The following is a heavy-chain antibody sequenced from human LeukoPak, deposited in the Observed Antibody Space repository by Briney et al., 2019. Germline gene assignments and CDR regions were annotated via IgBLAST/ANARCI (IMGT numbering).Heavy chain of an antibody. D-gene: IGHD3-10*01. CDR3: TLIKGWGSGTYYLDY. Sequence: GGSLRLSCAASGFDIYNDWMSLVRQAPGRGLEWVGRIKSKSAGGTIDYAAPVNGRFIISRDDSKNTLYLQMNSLKTEDTAMYYCTLIKGWGSGTYYLDYWGQGTLVTVSS. V-gene: IGHV3-15*01. CDR1: GFDIYNDW. CDR2: IKSKSAGGTI. J-gene: IGHJ4*02.